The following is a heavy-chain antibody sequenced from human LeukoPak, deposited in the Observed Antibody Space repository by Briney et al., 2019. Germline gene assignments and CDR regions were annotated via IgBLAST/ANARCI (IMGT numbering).Heavy chain of an antibody. CDR3: ARDVATRPGY. D-gene: IGHD6-6*01. CDR2: ISYDGSHK. Sequence: GRSLRLSCVDSGFTFISDSMHWVRQAPGKGLEWVAIISYDGSHKYYADSVKGRFTVSRDNSKNTLYLQMNSLRPDDTAVYHCARDVATRPGYWGQGTLVTVSS. V-gene: IGHV3-30*01. CDR1: GFTFISDS. J-gene: IGHJ4*02.